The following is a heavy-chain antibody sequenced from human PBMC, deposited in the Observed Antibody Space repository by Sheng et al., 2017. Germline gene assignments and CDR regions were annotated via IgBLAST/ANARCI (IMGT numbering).Heavy chain of an antibody. CDR3: ARVSDIVATIPPLPLTY. CDR2: MFHSGST. D-gene: IGHD5-12*01. Sequence: QLQLQESGPGLVKPSETLSLTCTVSGGSISSSSYYWGWIRQPPGKGLEWIGSMFHSGSTYYNPSLKSRVTMSVDTSKNQFSLKLSSVTAADTAVYYCARVSDIVATIPPLPLTYWGQGNAGHRL. J-gene: IGHJ4*02. V-gene: IGHV4-39*07. CDR1: GGSISSSSYY.